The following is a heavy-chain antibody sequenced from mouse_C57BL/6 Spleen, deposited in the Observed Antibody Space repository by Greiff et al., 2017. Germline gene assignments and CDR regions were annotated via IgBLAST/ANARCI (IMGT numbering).Heavy chain of an antibody. D-gene: IGHD3-2*02. CDR1: GYTFTSYW. Sequence: VKLQQPGAELVRPGSSVKLSCKASGYTFTSYWMDWVKQRPGQGLEWIGNIYPSDSETHYNQKFKDKATLTVDKSSSTAYMQLSSLTSEDSAVYYCARRDSSGYHYWGQGTTLTVSS. CDR2: IYPSDSET. J-gene: IGHJ2*01. CDR3: ARRDSSGYHY. V-gene: IGHV1-61*01.